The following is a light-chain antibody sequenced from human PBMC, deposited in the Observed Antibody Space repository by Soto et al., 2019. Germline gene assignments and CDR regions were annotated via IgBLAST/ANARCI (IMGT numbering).Light chain of an antibody. Sequence: TVVTLSPGTLSVSLGERATLSCRASQSFSIHLAFYQQKPGQAPRLLIYDTSTRATGIPARFSGSGSGTEFTLTISSLQSEDFAVYYCQQYSNWPPITFGQGTRLEIK. CDR1: QSFSIH. CDR2: DTS. CDR3: QQYSNWPPIT. V-gene: IGKV3-15*01. J-gene: IGKJ5*01.